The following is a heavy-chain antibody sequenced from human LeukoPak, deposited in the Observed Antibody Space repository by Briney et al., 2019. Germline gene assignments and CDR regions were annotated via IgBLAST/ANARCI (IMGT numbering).Heavy chain of an antibody. Sequence: PGGSLRLSCAASGFTFSSYAMNWVRQAPGKGLEWVSVVSGSGSSTYYADSVKGRFTISRDNSKNTLYLQMNSLRAEDTAVCYCARDGSGRLGELSLRNYYYGMDVWGQGTTVTVS. J-gene: IGHJ6*02. D-gene: IGHD3-16*02. CDR3: ARDGSGRLGELSLRNYYYGMDV. CDR1: GFTFSSYA. V-gene: IGHV3-23*01. CDR2: VSGSGSST.